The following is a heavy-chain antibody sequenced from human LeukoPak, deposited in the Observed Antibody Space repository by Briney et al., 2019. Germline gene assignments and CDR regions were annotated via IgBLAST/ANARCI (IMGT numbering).Heavy chain of an antibody. J-gene: IGHJ4*02. CDR2: ISPYNGNT. D-gene: IGHD3-22*01. CDR3: ARTRSDSYYYDVPSNFDY. CDR1: GYTFTSYG. Sequence: DSLKVSCKASGYTFTSYGISWVRQAPGQGLEWMGWISPYNGNTNYAQKLQGRVTMTTDTSTSTAYMELRSLRFDDTAVYYCARTRSDSYYYDVPSNFDYWGQGTLVTVSS. V-gene: IGHV1-18*01.